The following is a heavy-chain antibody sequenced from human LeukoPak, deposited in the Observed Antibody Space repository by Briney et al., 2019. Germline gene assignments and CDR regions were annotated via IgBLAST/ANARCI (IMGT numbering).Heavy chain of an antibody. CDR1: GDSINYSTYY. Sequence: SETLSLTCSVSGDSINYSTYYWGWIRQPPGKGLEWIGSIYYTGTTYYNPSLKSRVTISVDTSKNQFSLKLSSVTAADTAVYYCARDKKGGYGGPLSAFDIWGQGTMVTVSS. CDR2: IYYTGTT. D-gene: IGHD5-12*01. CDR3: ARDKKGGYGGPLSAFDI. J-gene: IGHJ3*02. V-gene: IGHV4-39*07.